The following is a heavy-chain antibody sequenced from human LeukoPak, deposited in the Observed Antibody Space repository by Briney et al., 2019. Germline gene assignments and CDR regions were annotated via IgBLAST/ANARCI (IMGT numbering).Heavy chain of an antibody. Sequence: ASVKVSCKASGGTFSSYAISWVRQAPGQGLEWMGWISAYNGNTNYAQRLQGRVTMTTDTSTSTAYMELRSLRSDDTAVYYCARSYNWNDLGDYWGQGTLVTVSS. D-gene: IGHD1-1*01. CDR1: GGTFSSYA. CDR2: ISAYNGNT. CDR3: ARSYNWNDLGDY. V-gene: IGHV1-18*01. J-gene: IGHJ4*02.